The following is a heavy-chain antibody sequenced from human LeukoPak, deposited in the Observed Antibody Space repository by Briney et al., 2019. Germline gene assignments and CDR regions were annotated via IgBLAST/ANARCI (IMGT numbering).Heavy chain of an antibody. V-gene: IGHV4-31*03. CDR1: GGSISSGGYY. J-gene: IGHJ4*02. CDR3: AREDLRYSSSPSAYFDY. CDR2: IYYSGST. D-gene: IGHD6-6*01. Sequence: SQTLSLTCTVSGGSISSGGYYWSWIRQPPGKGLEWIGYIYYSGSTYYNPSLKSRVTISVDTSKNQFCLKLSSVTAADTPVSYCAREDLRYSSSPSAYFDYWGQGTLVTVSS.